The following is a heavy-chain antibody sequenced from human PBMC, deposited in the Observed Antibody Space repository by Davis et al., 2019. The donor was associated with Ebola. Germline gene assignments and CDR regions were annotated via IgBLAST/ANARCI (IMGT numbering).Heavy chain of an antibody. J-gene: IGHJ6*02. Sequence: SETLSLTCTVSGGSFSTYYWSWVRQPPGKGLEWVGYIYYSGTTHYNPSLRGRVTISVDTSKKHFSLKLGSVTAADTAVYYCARGNYGDYIVLYYYNMDVWGQGTTVTVSS. D-gene: IGHD4-17*01. V-gene: IGHV4-59*01. CDR3: ARGNYGDYIVLYYYNMDV. CDR2: IYYSGTT. CDR1: GGSFSTYY.